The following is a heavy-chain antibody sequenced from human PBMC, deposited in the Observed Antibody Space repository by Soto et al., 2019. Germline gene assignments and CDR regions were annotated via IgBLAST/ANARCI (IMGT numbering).Heavy chain of an antibody. CDR3: APGYSGWFDP. D-gene: IGHD3-10*01. CDR1: GFTFSSYG. Sequence: QVQLVESGGGVVQPGRSLRLSCAASGFTFSSYGMHWVRQAPGKGLEWVAVISYDGSNKYYADSVKGRFTISRDNSKNTLYLQMNSLRAEYTAVYYCAPGYSGWFDPWGQGTLVTVSS. J-gene: IGHJ5*02. V-gene: IGHV3-30*03. CDR2: ISYDGSNK.